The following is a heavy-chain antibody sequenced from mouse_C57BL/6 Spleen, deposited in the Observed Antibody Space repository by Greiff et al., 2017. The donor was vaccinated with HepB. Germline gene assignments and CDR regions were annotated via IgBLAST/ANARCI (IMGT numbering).Heavy chain of an antibody. V-gene: IGHV1-63*01. J-gene: IGHJ3*01. Sequence: VQRVESGAELVRPGTSVKMSCKASGYTFTNYWIGWAKQRPGHGLEWIGDIYPGGGYTNYNEKFKGKATLTADKSSSTAYMQFSSLTSEDSAIYYCARGDYYGSSPWFAYWGQGTLVTVSA. CDR1: GYTFTNYW. CDR2: IYPGGGYT. D-gene: IGHD1-1*01. CDR3: ARGDYYGSSPWFAY.